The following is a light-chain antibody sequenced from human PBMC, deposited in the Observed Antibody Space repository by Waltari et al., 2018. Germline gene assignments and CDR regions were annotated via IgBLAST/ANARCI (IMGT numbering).Light chain of an antibody. CDR2: GAS. J-gene: IGKJ1*01. V-gene: IGKV3-20*01. CDR1: QSVTRA. Sequence: EIVFTQSPGTLSLSPGESATRSGRTSQSVTRALAWYQQKHGQAPRLLIYGASNRATGIPDRFSGSGSGTDFSLTISSLEPEDFAVYYCQHYLRLPVTFGQGTKVEVK. CDR3: QHYLRLPVT.